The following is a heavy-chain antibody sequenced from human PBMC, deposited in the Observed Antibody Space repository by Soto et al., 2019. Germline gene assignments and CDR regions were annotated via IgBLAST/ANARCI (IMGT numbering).Heavy chain of an antibody. Sequence: PGESLKISCKGSGYSFTSYWISWVRQMPGKGLEWMGRIDPSDSYTNYSPSFQGHVTISAGKSISTAYLQWSSLKASDTAMYYCARSIKYSSSGVWFDPWGQGPLVTVSS. D-gene: IGHD6-6*01. CDR3: ARSIKYSSSGVWFDP. V-gene: IGHV5-10-1*01. CDR1: GYSFTSYW. J-gene: IGHJ5*02. CDR2: IDPSDSYT.